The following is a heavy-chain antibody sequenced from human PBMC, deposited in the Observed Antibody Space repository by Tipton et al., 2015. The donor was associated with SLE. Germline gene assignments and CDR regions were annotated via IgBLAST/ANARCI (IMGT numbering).Heavy chain of an antibody. D-gene: IGHD3-3*01. V-gene: IGHV4-61*01. CDR3: ARAEMTKRFLEWLFDY. J-gene: IGHJ4*02. CDR2: IYYSGST. CDR1: GGSVSSGSYY. Sequence: LRLSCTVSGGSVSSGSYYWSWIRQPPGKGLEWIGYIYYSGSTNYNPSLKSRVTISVDTSKNQFSLKLSSVTAADTAVYYCARAEMTKRFLEWLFDYWGQGTLVTVSS.